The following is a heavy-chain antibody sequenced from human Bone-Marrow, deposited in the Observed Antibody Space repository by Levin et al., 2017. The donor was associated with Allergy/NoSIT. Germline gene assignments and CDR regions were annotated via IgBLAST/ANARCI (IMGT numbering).Heavy chain of an antibody. V-gene: IGHV3-33*01. J-gene: IGHJ4*02. CDR2: IWYDGSNK. Sequence: GGSLRLSCAASGFTFSSYGMHWVRQAPGKGLEWVAVIWYDGSNKYYADSVKGRFTISRDNSKNTLYLQMNSLRAEDTAVYYCAGSSSRADYGDYVEGGDFDYWGQGTLVTVSS. CDR3: AGSSSRADYGDYVEGGDFDY. D-gene: IGHD4-17*01. CDR1: GFTFSSYG.